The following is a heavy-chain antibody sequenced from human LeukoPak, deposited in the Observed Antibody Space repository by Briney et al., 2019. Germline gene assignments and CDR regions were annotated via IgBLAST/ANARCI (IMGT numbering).Heavy chain of an antibody. V-gene: IGHV3-33*01. Sequence: PGGSLRLSCAASGFTFSSYGMHWVRQAPGKGLEWVAVIWYDGSNKYYADSVKGRFTISRDNSKNMLYLQMNSLRAEDTAVYYCAREGLYSYGEEYYYYGMDVWGQGTTVTVSS. CDR2: IWYDGSNK. CDR3: AREGLYSYGEEYYYYGMDV. CDR1: GFTFSSYG. J-gene: IGHJ6*02. D-gene: IGHD5-18*01.